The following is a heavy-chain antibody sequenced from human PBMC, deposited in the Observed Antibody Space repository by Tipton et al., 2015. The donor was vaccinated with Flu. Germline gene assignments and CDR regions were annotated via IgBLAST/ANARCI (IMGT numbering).Heavy chain of an antibody. V-gene: IGHV3-33*01. CDR3: ARELWFGELPHYYYYGMDV. Sequence: SGFTFSSYGMHWARQAPGKGLEWVAVIWYDGSNKYYADSVKGRFTISRDNSKNTLYLQMNSLRAEDTAVYYCARELWFGELPHYYYYGMDVWGQGTTVTVSS. D-gene: IGHD3-10*01. CDR1: GFTFSSYG. J-gene: IGHJ6*02. CDR2: IWYDGSNK.